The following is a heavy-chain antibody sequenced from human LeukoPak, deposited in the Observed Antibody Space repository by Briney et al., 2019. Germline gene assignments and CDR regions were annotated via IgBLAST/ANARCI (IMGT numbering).Heavy chain of an antibody. CDR3: ARDRQFRLRDP. D-gene: IGHD3-16*01. CDR2: ISTSGGSV. J-gene: IGHJ5*02. Sequence: GGSLRLSCTASGFTFSDYYMSWIRQAPGEGLEWLSYISTSGGSVSYVDSVKGRFTISRDNAKNSVYLQIDSLRAEDTAMYYCARDRQFRLRDPWGQGILVTVSS. CDR1: GFTFSDYY. V-gene: IGHV3-11*01.